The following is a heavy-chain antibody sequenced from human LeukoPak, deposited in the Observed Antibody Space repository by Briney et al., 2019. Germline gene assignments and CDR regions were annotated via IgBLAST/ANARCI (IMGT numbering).Heavy chain of an antibody. CDR1: GFALSSYS. J-gene: IGHJ4*02. D-gene: IGHD3-10*01. CDR3: ARDMGRGYPYFDY. CDR2: ISSSSSTI. V-gene: IGHV3-48*04. Sequence: GGSLRLSCAASGFALSSYSMNWVRQAPGKGLEWVSYISSSSSTIYYADSVKGRFTISRDNAKNSLYLQMNSLRAEDTAVYYCARDMGRGYPYFDYWGQGTLDTVSS.